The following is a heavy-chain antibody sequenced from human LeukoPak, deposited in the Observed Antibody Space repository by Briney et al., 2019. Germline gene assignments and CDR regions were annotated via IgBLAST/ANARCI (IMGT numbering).Heavy chain of an antibody. CDR2: INAGNGDA. Sequence: TVKISCKASGSTFTTYAIHWVRHAPGRSLEWMGRINAGNGDAKYSQNFHDRITITRDTSASTVYMELTSLRSEDTAVYYCGKSAPSGFDPWGQGTLVTVSS. CDR3: GKSAPSGFDP. V-gene: IGHV1-3*01. CDR1: GSTFTTYA. J-gene: IGHJ5*02.